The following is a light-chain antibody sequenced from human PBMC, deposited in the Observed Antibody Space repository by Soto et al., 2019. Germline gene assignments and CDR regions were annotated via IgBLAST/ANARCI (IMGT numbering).Light chain of an antibody. CDR3: QQYDNLPLFT. J-gene: IGKJ3*01. CDR2: DAS. Sequence: DIQMTQSPSSLSASVGDRVTITCQASQDISNYLKWYQQKPGKAPKLLIYDASNLETGDPSRFSGSGSGTDFTFTISSLQPEDIATYYCQQYDNLPLFTFGPGTKVDIK. CDR1: QDISNY. V-gene: IGKV1-33*01.